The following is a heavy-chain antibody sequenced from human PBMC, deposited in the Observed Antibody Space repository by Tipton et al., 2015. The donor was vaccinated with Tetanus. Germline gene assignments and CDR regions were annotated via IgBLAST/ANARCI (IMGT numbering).Heavy chain of an antibody. CDR3: AKVPFEGIAVPGPYDC. J-gene: IGHJ4*02. V-gene: IGHV3-48*02. D-gene: IGHD6-19*01. Sequence: SLRLSCAASGFSFSKYPMNWARQAPGKGLEWISYISSGSTTIYYADSVKGRFTISRDNVENSLYLQMNSLRDEDTAMYYCAKVPFEGIAVPGPYDCWGQGTLVTVSS. CDR2: ISSGSTTI. CDR1: GFSFSKYP.